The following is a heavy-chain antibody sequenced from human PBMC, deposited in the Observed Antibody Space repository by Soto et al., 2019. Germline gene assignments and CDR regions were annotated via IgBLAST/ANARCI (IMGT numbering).Heavy chain of an antibody. V-gene: IGHV1-69*12. J-gene: IGHJ4*02. CDR1: GGTFSSYA. CDR3: AWDEGIAAAGFGY. D-gene: IGHD6-13*01. Sequence: QVQLVQSGAEVKKPGSSVKVSCKASGGTFSSYAISWVRQAPGQGLEWMGGIIPIFGTANYAQKFQGRVTIHADESTSTSYKELTSLRSEDTAVYYGAWDEGIAAAGFGYWGQGTLVTVSS. CDR2: IIPIFGTA.